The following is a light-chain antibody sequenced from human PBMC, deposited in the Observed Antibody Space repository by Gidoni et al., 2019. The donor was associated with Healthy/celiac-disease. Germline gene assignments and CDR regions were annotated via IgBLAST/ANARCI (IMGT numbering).Light chain of an antibody. CDR3: QQSYSTPFT. Sequence: DIQMTQSPSSLSASVGDRVTITCRASQSISSYLNWYQQKPGKAPKLLIYAASSLQSGVPSSFSGSGSGTDFTLTIGSLQPEDFATYYCQQSYSTPFTFGPGTKVDIK. J-gene: IGKJ3*01. CDR2: AAS. V-gene: IGKV1-39*01. CDR1: QSISSY.